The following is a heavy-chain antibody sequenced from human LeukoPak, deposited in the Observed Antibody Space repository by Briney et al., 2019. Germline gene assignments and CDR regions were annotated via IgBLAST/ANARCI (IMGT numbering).Heavy chain of an antibody. V-gene: IGHV1-46*01. J-gene: IGHJ5*02. CDR1: GYTFTSYY. Sequence: GASVKVSCKASGYTFTSYYMHWVRQAPGQGLEWMGIINPSGGSTSYVQKFQGRVTMTRDTSTSTVYMELSSLRSEDTAVYYCARGWEPSPDSSGWYRDWFDPWGQGTLVTVSS. CDR3: ARGWEPSPDSSGWYRDWFDP. D-gene: IGHD6-19*01. CDR2: INPSGGST.